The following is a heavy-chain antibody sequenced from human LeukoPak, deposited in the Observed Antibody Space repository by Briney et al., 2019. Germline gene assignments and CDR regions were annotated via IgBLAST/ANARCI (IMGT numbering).Heavy chain of an antibody. CDR2: IKQDGSEK. V-gene: IGHV3-7*01. CDR1: GFTFSSYW. CDR3: ARLRWRDYYYYMDA. J-gene: IGHJ6*03. D-gene: IGHD3-3*01. Sequence: GGSLRLSCAASGFTFSSYWMSWVRQAPGKGLEWVANIKQDGSEKYYVDSVKGRFTISRDNAKNSLYLQMNSLRAEDTAVYYCARLRWRDYYYYMDAWGKGTTVTVSS.